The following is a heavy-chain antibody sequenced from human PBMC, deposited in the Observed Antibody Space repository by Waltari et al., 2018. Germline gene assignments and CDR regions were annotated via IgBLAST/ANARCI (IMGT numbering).Heavy chain of an antibody. D-gene: IGHD4-4*01. Sequence: QVQLVQSGAEVKKPGASVKVSCKASGYTFTRYYIHWVRQAPGQGLEWMGIINPSGGSTTYAQKFQGRVTMTRDTSTSTVYMEVNSLRCEDTAVYYCARALSDYTEVDYWGQGTPVTVSS. V-gene: IGHV1-46*01. CDR2: INPSGGST. J-gene: IGHJ4*02. CDR3: ARALSDYTEVDY. CDR1: GYTFTRYY.